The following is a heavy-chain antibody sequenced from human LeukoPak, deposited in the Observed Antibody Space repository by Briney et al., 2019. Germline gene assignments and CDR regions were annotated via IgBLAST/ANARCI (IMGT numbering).Heavy chain of an antibody. Sequence: PSETLSLTCAVSGGSIRSNNWWGWVRQPPGEGLEWIGEIYHSGSPNYNPSLKSRVTISVDKSRNHFSLNLSSVTAADTAVYYCARVNINNWHSCDYWGQGTLVTVSS. J-gene: IGHJ4*02. CDR2: IYHSGSP. V-gene: IGHV4-4*02. D-gene: IGHD1-1*01. CDR3: ARVNINNWHSCDY. CDR1: GGSIRSNNW.